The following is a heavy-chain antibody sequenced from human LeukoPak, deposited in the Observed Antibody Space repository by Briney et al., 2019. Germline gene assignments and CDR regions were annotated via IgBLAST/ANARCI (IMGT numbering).Heavy chain of an antibody. V-gene: IGHV4-59*01. Sequence: SETLSLTCGVSGDSMSSYYWTWMRQPPGKGLEWIGFVSDSGNTDYNPSLKSRVTISVDTSGSQFSLGLTSVTAADSAVYYCARGYGYYYYYMDVWGKGTTVIVSS. D-gene: IGHD2-2*03. CDR3: ARGYGYYYYYMDV. CDR2: VSDSGNT. J-gene: IGHJ6*03. CDR1: GDSMSSYY.